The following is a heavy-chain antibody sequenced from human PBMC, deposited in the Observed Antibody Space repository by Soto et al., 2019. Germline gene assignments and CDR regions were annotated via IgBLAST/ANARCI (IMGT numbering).Heavy chain of an antibody. J-gene: IGHJ4*02. CDR1: GGSISSGDYY. CDR3: ARDPYSDY. Sequence: QVQLQESGPGLVKPSQTLTLTCTVSGGSISSGDYYWSWIRQHPGKGLEWIGYIYSGGTTYYHPSLKSRLTISVDTSKNQFSLRLSSVTAADTAVYYCARDPYSDYWGQGTLVTVSS. V-gene: IGHV4-31*03. CDR2: IYSGGTT.